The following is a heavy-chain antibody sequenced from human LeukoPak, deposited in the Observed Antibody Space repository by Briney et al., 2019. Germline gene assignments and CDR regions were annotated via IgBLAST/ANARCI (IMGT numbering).Heavy chain of an antibody. J-gene: IGHJ4*02. CDR2: IYYSGGT. CDR3: ARERATVTARYFDY. D-gene: IGHD4-17*01. CDR1: GGSISSGGYY. V-gene: IGHV4-31*03. Sequence: SETLSLTCTVSGGSISSGGYYWSWIRQHPGKGLEWIGYIYYSGGTYYNPSLKSRVTISVDTSKNQFSLKLSSVTAADTAVYYCARERATVTARYFDYWGQGTLVTVSS.